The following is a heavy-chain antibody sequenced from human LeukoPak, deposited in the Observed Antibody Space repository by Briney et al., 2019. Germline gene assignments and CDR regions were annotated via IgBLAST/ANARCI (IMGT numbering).Heavy chain of an antibody. D-gene: IGHD6-13*01. CDR3: ARIRGSYYLDY. J-gene: IGHJ4*02. CDR2: ITGGGDNI. V-gene: IGHV3-23*01. Sequence: GGSLRLSCAASGFTFSSFPMSWVRQAPGKGLEWVSAITGGGDNIYYADSVKGRFTISRDNAKNSLYLQMSSLRAEDTAVYFCARIRGSYYLDYWGQGTLVTVSS. CDR1: GFTFSSFP.